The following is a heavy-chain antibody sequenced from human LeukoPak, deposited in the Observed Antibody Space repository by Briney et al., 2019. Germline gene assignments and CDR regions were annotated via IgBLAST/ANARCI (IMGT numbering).Heavy chain of an antibody. CDR2: ITRGRSHI. CDR1: GFTFYDYG. D-gene: IGHD1-26*01. V-gene: IGHV3-21*01. CDR3: ARAPYSGSYGADYYYSMDV. Sequence: GGSLRLSCAASGFTFYDYGMRGVRQTPGQGVEGVSSITRGRSHIYYADSVKGPFPISRDNAQSSLYLQMNSLRAEDTAVYYCARAPYSGSYGADYYYSMDVWGKGTTVTISS. J-gene: IGHJ6*03.